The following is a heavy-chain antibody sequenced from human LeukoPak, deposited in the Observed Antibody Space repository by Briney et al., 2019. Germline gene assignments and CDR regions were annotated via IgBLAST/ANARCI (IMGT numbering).Heavy chain of an antibody. J-gene: IGHJ5*02. CDR3: ARARYSSGWYRANWFDP. CDR1: GDSLISNY. V-gene: IGHV4-59*01. Sequence: SETLSLTCTVSGDSLISNYWSWIRQPPGKGLEWIGYIYYSGSTNYNPPLKSRVTISVDTSKNQFSLKLSSVTAADTAVYYCARARYSSGWYRANWFDPWGQGTLVTVSS. CDR2: IYYSGST. D-gene: IGHD6-19*01.